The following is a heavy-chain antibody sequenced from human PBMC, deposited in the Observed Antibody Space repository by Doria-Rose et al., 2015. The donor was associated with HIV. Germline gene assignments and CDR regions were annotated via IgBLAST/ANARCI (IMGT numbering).Heavy chain of an antibody. CDR1: GVSLSSPGVG. CDR3: ARIKSSRWYHKYYFDF. D-gene: IGHD6-13*01. Sequence: QESGPVLVRPTETLTLTCTVSGVSLSSPGVGVSWIRQPPGKALEWLANIFSDDERSYKTSLKSRRTISRGTSKSQVVLTMTDMDPVDTATYYCARIKSSRWYHKYYFDFWGQGTLVIVSA. V-gene: IGHV2-26*01. J-gene: IGHJ4*02. CDR2: IFSDDER.